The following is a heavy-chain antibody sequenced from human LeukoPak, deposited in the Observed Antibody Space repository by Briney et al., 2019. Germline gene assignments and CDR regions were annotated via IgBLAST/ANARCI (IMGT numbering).Heavy chain of an antibody. CDR1: RRSG. V-gene: IGHV3-23*01. D-gene: IGHD3-10*01. CDR2: VGSSGEVK. Sequence: GGSLRLSCTATRRSGMTWDRQAPGKGLEWVSVVGSSGEVKYYADSVKGRFLISRDDSRNTLYLQMTNLKVEDSGVYYCASFRGVIIDASFSTWGQGTPVAVAS. CDR3: ASFRGVIIDASFST. J-gene: IGHJ4*02.